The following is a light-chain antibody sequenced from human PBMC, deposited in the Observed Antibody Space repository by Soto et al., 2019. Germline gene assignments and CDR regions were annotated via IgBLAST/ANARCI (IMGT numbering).Light chain of an antibody. V-gene: IGLV1-40*01. CDR1: SSNIGAGYD. Sequence: QSLLTQPPSVSGAPGQRVTISCTGSSSNIGAGYDVHWYRQLPGTAPTVLIYGNINRPPGVPDRFSASKSGTSASLAITGLQAEDEADYYCQSYDNSLVVFGGGTKVTVL. CDR3: QSYDNSLVV. CDR2: GNI. J-gene: IGLJ2*01.